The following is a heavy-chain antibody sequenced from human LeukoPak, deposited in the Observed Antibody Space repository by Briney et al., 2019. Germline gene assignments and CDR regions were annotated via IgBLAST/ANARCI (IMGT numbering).Heavy chain of an antibody. J-gene: IGHJ4*02. V-gene: IGHV1-46*01. Sequence: ASVKVSCKASGYTFTSYYMHWVRQAPGQGLEWMGIINPSGGSTSYAQKFQGRVTMTRDTSTSTVYMELGSLRSEDTAVYYCASGKETVDYGDYTPLGYWGQGTLVTVSS. CDR3: ASGKETVDYGDYTPLGY. CDR1: GYTFTSYY. D-gene: IGHD4-17*01. CDR2: INPSGGST.